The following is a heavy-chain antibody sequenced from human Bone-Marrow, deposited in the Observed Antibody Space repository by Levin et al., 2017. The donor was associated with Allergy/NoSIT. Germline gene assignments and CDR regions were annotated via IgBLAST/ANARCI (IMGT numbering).Heavy chain of an antibody. CDR2: FTSRGSST. CDR3: ARDLGVHSSGWYADLDY. CDR1: GFTFSNYD. Sequence: GESLKISCAASGFTFSNYDMSWVRQAPGKGLDWVSTFTSRGSSTYYADSVKGRFTMSRDNSKNTLYLLMNSLGADDTAVYYCARDLGVHSSGWYADLDYWGQGTLVSVSS. V-gene: IGHV3-23*01. J-gene: IGHJ4*02. D-gene: IGHD6-19*01.